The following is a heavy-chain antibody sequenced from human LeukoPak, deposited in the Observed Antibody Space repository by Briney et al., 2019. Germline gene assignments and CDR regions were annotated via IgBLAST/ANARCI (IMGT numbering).Heavy chain of an antibody. CDR2: VFHSGTS. V-gene: IGHV4-38-2*01. D-gene: IGHD3-10*01. J-gene: IGHJ3*02. CDR3: GRILLYEGASCDSHVSVHRFDI. Sequence: SETLSLTCAASGFTFSTGVICGCLRQPPGKGLEWIGDVFHSGTSYYNPSLGSRVSISVDTSKNQFSLELAYVTAADPDRYFCGRILLYEGASCDSHVSVHRFDIWGQGTMVTVSS. CDR1: GFTFSTGVI.